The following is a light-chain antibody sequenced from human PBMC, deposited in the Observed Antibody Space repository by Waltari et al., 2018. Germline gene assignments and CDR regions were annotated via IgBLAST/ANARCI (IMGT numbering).Light chain of an antibody. J-gene: IGLJ2*01. CDR3: SSYAGSNTGL. V-gene: IGLV2-11*01. Sequence: QAALTQPRSVSGSPGQSVTIPCTGTSRDIGAYNYVSWYQQHPGTAPKLMIYEVSKRPSGVSDRFSGSKSGNTASLTISGLQAEDEADYYCSSYAGSNTGLFGGGTRLTVL. CDR1: SRDIGAYNY. CDR2: EVS.